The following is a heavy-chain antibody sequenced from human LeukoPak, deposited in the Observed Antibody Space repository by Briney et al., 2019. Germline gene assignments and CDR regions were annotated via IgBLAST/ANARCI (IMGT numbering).Heavy chain of an antibody. Sequence: SETLSLTCTVSGGSISSSSYYWGWIRQPPGKGLGWIGSIYYSGSTYYNPSLKSRVTISVDTSKNQFPLKLSSVTAADTAVYYCATAVADPYGMDVWGQGTTVTVSS. J-gene: IGHJ6*02. D-gene: IGHD6-19*01. CDR2: IYYSGST. CDR3: ATAVADPYGMDV. CDR1: GGSISSSSYY. V-gene: IGHV4-39*01.